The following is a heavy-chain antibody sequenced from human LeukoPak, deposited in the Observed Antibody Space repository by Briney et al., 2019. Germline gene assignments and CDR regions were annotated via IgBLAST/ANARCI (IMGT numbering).Heavy chain of an antibody. V-gene: IGHV3-30*02. CDR1: GFTFSSYG. CDR3: AKDTAAGECTGGNCYSYFDY. D-gene: IGHD2-15*01. Sequence: GGSLRLSCAASGFTFSSYGMHWVRQAPGKGLEWVAVIWYDGSNKYSADSVKGRFTISRDNSKNTLYLQMDSLRADDTAVYYCAKDTAAGECTGGNCYSYFDYWGQGTLVTVSS. CDR2: IWYDGSNK. J-gene: IGHJ4*02.